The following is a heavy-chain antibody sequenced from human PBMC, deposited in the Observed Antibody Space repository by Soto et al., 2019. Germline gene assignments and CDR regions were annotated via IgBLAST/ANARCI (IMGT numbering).Heavy chain of an antibody. J-gene: IGHJ3*02. Sequence: GGSLRLSCAASGFTFDDYAMHWVRQAPGKGLEWVSGISWNSGSIGYADSVKGRFTISRDNAKNSLYPQMNSLRAEDTALYYCAKDYTAMVAGAFDIWGQGTMVTVSS. CDR3: AKDYTAMVAGAFDI. D-gene: IGHD5-18*01. CDR1: GFTFDDYA. CDR2: ISWNSGSI. V-gene: IGHV3-9*01.